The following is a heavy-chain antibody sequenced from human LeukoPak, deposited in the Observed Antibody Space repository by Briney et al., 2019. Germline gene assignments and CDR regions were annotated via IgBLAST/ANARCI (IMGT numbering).Heavy chain of an antibody. CDR2: ITGSGDTT. Sequence: GGSLRLSCAASGFTFSTYALGWVRQAPGKGLQWVSSITGSGDTTYYADSMKGRFAISRDNSENTLFLQMSSLRAEDTALYYCAKKRAVGAPTGLDYWGQGTLVTVSS. CDR1: GFTFSTYA. V-gene: IGHV3-23*01. CDR3: AKKRAVGAPTGLDY. D-gene: IGHD1-26*01. J-gene: IGHJ4*02.